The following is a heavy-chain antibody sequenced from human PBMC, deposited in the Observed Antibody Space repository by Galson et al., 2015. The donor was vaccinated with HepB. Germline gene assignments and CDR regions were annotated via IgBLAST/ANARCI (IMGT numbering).Heavy chain of an antibody. Sequence: SVKVSCKASGGTFNSYTLSWVRQAPGQGLEWMGRIIPILGIANYAQKFQGRVTITADKSTSTAYMELSSLKSEDTAVYFCASGVNSFDYGHRPYDYWGQGTLLTVSS. CDR3: ASGVNSFDYGHRPYDY. J-gene: IGHJ4*02. CDR2: IIPILGIA. D-gene: IGHD4/OR15-4a*01. V-gene: IGHV1-69*02. CDR1: GGTFNSYT.